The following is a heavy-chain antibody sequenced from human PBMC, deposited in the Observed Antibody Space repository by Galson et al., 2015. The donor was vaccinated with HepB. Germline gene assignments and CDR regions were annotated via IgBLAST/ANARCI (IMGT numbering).Heavy chain of an antibody. CDR3: ARGSRVAVVGANLNNWFDP. CDR1: GYTFSSYS. J-gene: IGHJ5*02. D-gene: IGHD2-15*01. CDR2: INPYTGYT. V-gene: IGHV1-18*01. Sequence: SVKVSCKASGYTFSSYSITWVRQAPGQGPEWMGWINPYTGYTYYAQKVQGRVTMTTDTSTSTAYMELRSLRSDDTAVYYCARGSRVAVVGANLNNWFDPWGQGTLVTVSS.